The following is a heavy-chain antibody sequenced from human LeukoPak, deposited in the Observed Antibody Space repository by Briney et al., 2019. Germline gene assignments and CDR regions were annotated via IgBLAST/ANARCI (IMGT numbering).Heavy chain of an antibody. CDR2: ITDAGDPT. Sequence: PGGSLRLSCAASGFTFSNYGMNWVRQAPGKGLEWVSGITDAGDPTYYADSVKGWFTISRDNSKNTLNLQMDSLRVEDTAVYYCAKRVPYSSLSVYFDYWGQGTLVIVSS. CDR3: AKRVPYSSLSVYFDY. D-gene: IGHD6-6*01. CDR1: GFTFSNYG. V-gene: IGHV3-23*01. J-gene: IGHJ4*02.